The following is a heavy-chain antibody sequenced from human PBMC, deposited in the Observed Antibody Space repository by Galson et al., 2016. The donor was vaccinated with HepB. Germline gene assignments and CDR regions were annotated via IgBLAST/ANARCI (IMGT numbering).Heavy chain of an antibody. V-gene: IGHV3-33*06. CDR2: LSSDATAT. D-gene: IGHD1-1*01. CDR3: ANGSDRTRTTEGFDF. J-gene: IGHJ4*02. Sequence: SLRLSCAASGFTFSYYGLHWVRQAPGKGLEWVAFLSSDATATNYAEPVQGRFTITRDNAKETVYLQMSSLRGEDTAVYYCANGSDRTRTTEGFDFWGQGALVTVSS. CDR1: GFTFSYYG.